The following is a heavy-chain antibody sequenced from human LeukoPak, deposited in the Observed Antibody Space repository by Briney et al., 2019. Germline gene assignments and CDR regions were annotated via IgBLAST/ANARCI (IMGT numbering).Heavy chain of an antibody. CDR3: AREWGSDIVVVPAGMALNY. V-gene: IGHV1-18*01. CDR1: GYTFTSYG. J-gene: IGHJ4*02. CDR2: ISAYNGNT. Sequence: GASVKVSCKASGYTFTSYGISWVRQAPGQGLEWMGWISAYNGNTNYAQKLQGRVTMTTDTSTSTAYMELRSLRSDDTAVYYCAREWGSDIVVVPAGMALNYWGQGTLVTVSS. D-gene: IGHD2-2*01.